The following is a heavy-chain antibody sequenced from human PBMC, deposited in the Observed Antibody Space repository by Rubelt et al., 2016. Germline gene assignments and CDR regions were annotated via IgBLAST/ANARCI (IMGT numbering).Heavy chain of an antibody. J-gene: IGHJ3*02. CDR3: ARRDGYNWDDAFDI. Sequence: QVQLVQSGAEVKKPGASVKVSCKASGYNFTSYGISWVRQAPGQGLAWMGWISAYNGNTNYALKLQGGGTMTTDTSTRPAYMELRSLRSDDTAVYYCARRDGYNWDDAFDIWGQGTMVTVSS. CDR2: ISAYNGNT. V-gene: IGHV1-18*01. CDR1: GYNFTSYG. D-gene: IGHD5-24*01.